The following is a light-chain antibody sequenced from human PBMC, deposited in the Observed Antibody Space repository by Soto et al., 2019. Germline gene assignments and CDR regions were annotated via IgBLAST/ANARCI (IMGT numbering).Light chain of an antibody. Sequence: QSALTQPRSVSESPGQSVTISCTGTSRDVGGYNYVSWYQQHPDKAPKFMIYDVSKRPSGVPDRFSGSKSGNTASLTISGLQADDEADYYCCSYAGSYKGYVFGTGTKLTVL. J-gene: IGLJ1*01. CDR2: DVS. CDR3: CSYAGSYKGYV. V-gene: IGLV2-11*01. CDR1: SRDVGGYNY.